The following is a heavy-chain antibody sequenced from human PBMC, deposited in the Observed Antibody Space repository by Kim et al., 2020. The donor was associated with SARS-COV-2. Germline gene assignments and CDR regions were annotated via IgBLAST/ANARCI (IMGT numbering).Heavy chain of an antibody. CDR3: ARRGYDALALYSYYYYYYGMDV. V-gene: IGHV1-3*01. CDR2: INAGNGNT. J-gene: IGHJ6*02. D-gene: IGHD5-12*01. Sequence: ASVKVSCKASGYTFTSYAMHWVRQAPGQRLEWMGWINAGNGNTKYSQKFQGRVTITRDTSASTAYMELSSLRSEDTAVYYCARRGYDALALYSYYYYYYGMDVWGQGTTVTVSS. CDR1: GYTFTSYA.